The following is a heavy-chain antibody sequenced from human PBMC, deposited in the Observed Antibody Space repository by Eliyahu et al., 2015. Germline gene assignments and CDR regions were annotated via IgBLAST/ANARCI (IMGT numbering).Heavy chain of an antibody. Sequence: QVTLRESGPALVKPTQTLXLTCTFXGFXXXTSGMCXSWIRQPPGKALEWLARIDWDDDKYYSTSLKTRLTISKDTSKNQVVLTMTNMDPVDTATYYCARILRYYDSDAFDIWGQGTMVTVSS. J-gene: IGHJ3*02. CDR2: IDWDDDK. V-gene: IGHV2-70*15. CDR1: GFXXXTSGMC. CDR3: ARILRYYDSDAFDI. D-gene: IGHD3-22*01.